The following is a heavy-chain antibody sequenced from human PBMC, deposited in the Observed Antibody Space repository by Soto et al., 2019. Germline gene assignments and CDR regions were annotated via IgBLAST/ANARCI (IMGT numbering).Heavy chain of an antibody. Sequence: EVQLLESGGGLVQPGGSLRLSCAASGFTFSNYAMSWVRQAPGKGLEWVSSISNSGGRTYYADSVKGRFTISRDNSKHTLYLQMNTLRAEDTAVYYCAKGGETYYYGMDVWGQGTTVTVSS. V-gene: IGHV3-23*01. CDR1: GFTFSNYA. CDR2: ISNSGGRT. CDR3: AKGGETYYYGMDV. D-gene: IGHD3-10*01. J-gene: IGHJ6*02.